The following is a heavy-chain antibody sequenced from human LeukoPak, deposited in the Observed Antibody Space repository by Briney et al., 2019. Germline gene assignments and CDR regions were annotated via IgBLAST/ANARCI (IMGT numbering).Heavy chain of an antibody. Sequence: PSETLSLTCNVSGGSISGYHWSWIRQPPGKGLEWLGYIYYSGSSNYNPSLKSRVTLSADTSKNQFSLKLSSVTAADTAVYYCARVPRSYYYYYYMDVWGKGTTVTVSS. V-gene: IGHV4-59*01. CDR1: GGSISGYH. CDR2: IYYSGSS. J-gene: IGHJ6*03. CDR3: ARVPRSYYYYYYMDV.